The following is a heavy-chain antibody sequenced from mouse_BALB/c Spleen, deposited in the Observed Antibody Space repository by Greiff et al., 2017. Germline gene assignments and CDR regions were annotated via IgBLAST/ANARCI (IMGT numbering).Heavy chain of an antibody. V-gene: IGHV1-7*01. J-gene: IGHJ2*01. CDR3: ARWGVDSSGYVPFDY. CDR2: INPSTGYT. CDR1: GYTFTSYW. Sequence: VQLQESGAELAKPGASVKMSCKASGYTFTSYWMHWVKQRPGQGLEWIGYINPSTGYTEYNQKFKDKATLTADKSSSTAYMQLSSLTSEDSAVYYCARWGVDSSGYVPFDYWGQGTTLTVSS. D-gene: IGHD3-2*01.